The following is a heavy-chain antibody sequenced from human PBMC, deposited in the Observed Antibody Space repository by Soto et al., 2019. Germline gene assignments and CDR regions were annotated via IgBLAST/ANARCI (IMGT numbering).Heavy chain of an antibody. J-gene: IGHJ5*02. CDR3: ARTNYYGSGAPYNWFDP. V-gene: IGHV3-21*01. D-gene: IGHD3-10*01. Sequence: EVQLVESGGGLVKPGGSLRLSCAASGFTFSSYSMNWVRQAPGKGLEWVSSISSSSSYIYYADSVKGRFTISRDNAKNSLYLQMNSLRAEDTAVYYCARTNYYGSGAPYNWFDPWGQGTLVTVSS. CDR2: ISSSSSYI. CDR1: GFTFSSYS.